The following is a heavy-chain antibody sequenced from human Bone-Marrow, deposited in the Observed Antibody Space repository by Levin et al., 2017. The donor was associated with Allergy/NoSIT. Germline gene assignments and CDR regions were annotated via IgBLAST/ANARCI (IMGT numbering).Heavy chain of an antibody. J-gene: IGHJ4*02. CDR1: GFTFSNCW. CDR3: TDECGSSPNWYSLAH. V-gene: IGHV3-74*01. D-gene: IGHD1-7*01. Sequence: PSETLSLTCAASGFTFSNCWMHWVRQVPGKGLVWVSRLHGDGITTTYADSVKGRFTISRDNAKNTLYLQMNSLRDEDTAVYYCTDECGSSPNWYSLAHWGQGTLVTVSS. CDR2: LHGDGITT.